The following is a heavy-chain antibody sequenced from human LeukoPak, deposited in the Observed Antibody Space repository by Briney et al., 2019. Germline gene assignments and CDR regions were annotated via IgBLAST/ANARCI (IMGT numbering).Heavy chain of an antibody. CDR1: GFTFSNYW. D-gene: IGHD6-13*01. J-gene: IGHJ4*02. Sequence: PGGSLRLSCAASGFTFSNYWMHWVRQAPGKGLVGVSRVNRDGSSRNYADSVKGRFTISRDNAKNTLYLQMTSLRAEDTAVYYCASASSHRIAAGGDYWGQGTLVTVSS. CDR2: VNRDGSSR. CDR3: ASASSHRIAAGGDY. V-gene: IGHV3-74*01.